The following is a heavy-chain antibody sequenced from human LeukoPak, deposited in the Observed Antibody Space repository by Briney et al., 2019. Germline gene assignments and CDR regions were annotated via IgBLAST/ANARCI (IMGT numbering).Heavy chain of an antibody. Sequence: GGSLRLSCAASGFTFSSYAMHWVRQAPGKGLEYVSAISSNGGSAYYANSVKGRFTISRDNSKNTLYLQMGSLRAEDMAVYYCAFDSSGSYVAFDIWGQGTMVTVSS. V-gene: IGHV3-64*01. CDR3: AFDSSGSYVAFDI. CDR1: GFTFSSYA. J-gene: IGHJ3*02. CDR2: ISSNGGSA. D-gene: IGHD3-22*01.